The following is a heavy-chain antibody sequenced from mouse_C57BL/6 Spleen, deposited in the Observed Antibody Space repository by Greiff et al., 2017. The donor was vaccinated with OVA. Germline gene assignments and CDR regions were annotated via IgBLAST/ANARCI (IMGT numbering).Heavy chain of an antibody. CDR3: ASPMVETHCCAMDY. J-gene: IGHJ4*01. V-gene: IGHV1-39*01. D-gene: IGHD2-2*01. Sequence: EVQLQQSGPELVKPGASVKISCKASGYSFTDYNMNWVKQSHGKSLEWIGVINPNYGTTSYNQKFKGKATLTVDQSSSTAYMQLNSLTSEDSAVYYCASPMVETHCCAMDYWGQGTSVTVSS. CDR2: INPNYGTT. CDR1: GYSFTDYN.